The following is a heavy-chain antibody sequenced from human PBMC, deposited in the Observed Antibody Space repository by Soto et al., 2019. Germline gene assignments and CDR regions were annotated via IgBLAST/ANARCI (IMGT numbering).Heavy chain of an antibody. Sequence: QITLNESGPTVVRPTETLTLTCRFSGFSLTTSGVGVGWVRQSPGKAPEWLALISWDDDKRYSESLKSRLTITKHTSKNQVVLTVANLDPTDTATYYCAHRVLRTVFGLVTTTAIYFDFWGQGTPVAVSS. D-gene: IGHD3-3*01. V-gene: IGHV2-5*02. CDR2: ISWDDDK. J-gene: IGHJ4*02. CDR3: AHRVLRTVFGLVTTTAIYFDF. CDR1: GFSLTTSGVG.